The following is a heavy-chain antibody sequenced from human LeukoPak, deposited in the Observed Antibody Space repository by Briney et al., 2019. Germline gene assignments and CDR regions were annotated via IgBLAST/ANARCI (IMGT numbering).Heavy chain of an antibody. CDR1: GVSISSYY. CDR2: IYTSGST. D-gene: IGHD2-2*01. CDR3: ARGLASIYCSSTSCPHAGFDP. V-gene: IGHV4-4*07. Sequence: PSETLSLTCTVSGVSISSYYWSWIRQPAGKGLEWIGRIYTSGSTNYNPCLKSRVTISVDKSKNQFSLKLSSVTAADTAVYYCARGLASIYCSSTSCPHAGFDPWGQGTLVTVSS. J-gene: IGHJ5*02.